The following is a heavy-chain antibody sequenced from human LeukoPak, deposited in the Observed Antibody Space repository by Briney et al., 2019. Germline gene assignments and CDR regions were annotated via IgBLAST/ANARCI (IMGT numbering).Heavy chain of an antibody. CDR2: INSDGSST. D-gene: IGHD3/OR15-3a*01. Sequence: GGSLRLSCAASGFTFSSYWMHWVRQAPGKGLVWVSRINSDGSSTNYADSVKGRFTISRDNSKNTLSLQMNSLRAEDTAVYYCARGFGHGSAWYGAFDIWGQGTMVTVSS. CDR3: ARGFGHGSAWYGAFDI. V-gene: IGHV3-74*01. CDR1: GFTFSSYW. J-gene: IGHJ3*02.